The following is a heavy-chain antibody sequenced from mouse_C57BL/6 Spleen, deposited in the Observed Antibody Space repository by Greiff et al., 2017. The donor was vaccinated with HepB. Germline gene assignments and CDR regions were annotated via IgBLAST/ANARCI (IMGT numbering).Heavy chain of an antibody. Sequence: QVQLQQSGPGLVQPSQSLSITCTVSGFSLTSYGVHWVRQSPGKGLEWLGVIWSGGSTDYNAAFISRLSISKDNSTSQVFFKMNSLQADDTAIYYCAREGLRRTFDYWGQGTTLTVSS. CDR2: IWSGGST. V-gene: IGHV2-2*01. CDR3: AREGLRRTFDY. D-gene: IGHD2-4*01. CDR1: GFSLTSYG. J-gene: IGHJ2*01.